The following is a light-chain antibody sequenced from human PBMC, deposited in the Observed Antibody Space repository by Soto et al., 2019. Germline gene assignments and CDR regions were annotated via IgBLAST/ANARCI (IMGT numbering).Light chain of an antibody. CDR2: GAS. V-gene: IGKV3-20*01. CDR3: QQYGVSPST. J-gene: IGKJ1*01. Sequence: EIVLTQSPGTLSLSPGERATLSCRASQSVSSTYLAWYQQRPGQAPRLLIYGASSSATGIPDRFSGSGSGTDFTLTISRLEPEDFAVYYCQQYGVSPSTFGQGTKVEIK. CDR1: QSVSSTY.